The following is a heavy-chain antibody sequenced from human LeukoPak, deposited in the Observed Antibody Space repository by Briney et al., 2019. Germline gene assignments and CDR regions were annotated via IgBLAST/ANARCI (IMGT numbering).Heavy chain of an antibody. V-gene: IGHV3-21*01. CDR2: ISGSTSYI. CDR3: ARGSDFVWGSYRPYFDY. J-gene: IGHJ4*02. Sequence: PGGSLRLSCAASGFSFNTYSMNWVRQAPGKGLEWVSSISGSTSYIYYADSVRGRFTISRDNAKNSLYLQMNSLRAEDTAVYYCARGSDFVWGSYRPYFDYWGQGTLVTVSS. CDR1: GFSFNTYS. D-gene: IGHD3-16*02.